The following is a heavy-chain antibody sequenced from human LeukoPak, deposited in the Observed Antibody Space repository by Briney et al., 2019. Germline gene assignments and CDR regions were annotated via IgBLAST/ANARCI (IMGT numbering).Heavy chain of an antibody. D-gene: IGHD1-26*01. Sequence: SETLSLTCTVSGGSISSSSYYWGWIRQPPGKGLEWIGSIYYSGSTYYNPSLKSRVTISVDTSKNQFSLKLSSVTAADTAVYYCARDRWELEYGMDVWGQGTTVTVSS. CDR1: GGSISSSSYY. V-gene: IGHV4-39*07. J-gene: IGHJ6*02. CDR2: IYYSGST. CDR3: ARDRWELEYGMDV.